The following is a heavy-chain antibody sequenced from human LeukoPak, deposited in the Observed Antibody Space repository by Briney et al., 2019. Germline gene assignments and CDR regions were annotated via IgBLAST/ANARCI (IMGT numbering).Heavy chain of an antibody. V-gene: IGHV4-59*01. CDR3: ARASPIYYYYGMDV. J-gene: IGHJ6*02. CDR1: RGSIISYY. CDR2: ISYSGST. Sequence: SETLSLTCTVSRGSIISYYWSWIRQPPGKELEWIACISYSGSTKYNPSLKSRVTISVDTSKNQLSVKLSSVTAADTAVYYCARASPIYYYYGMDVWGQGTTVTVSS. D-gene: IGHD3-3*01.